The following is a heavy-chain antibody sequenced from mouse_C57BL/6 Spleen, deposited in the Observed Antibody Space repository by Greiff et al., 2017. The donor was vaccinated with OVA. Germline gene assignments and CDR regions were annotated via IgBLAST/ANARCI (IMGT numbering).Heavy chain of an antibody. Sequence: DVQLVESGAGLVKPGASLKLSCTASGFTFTDYGMHWVRQAPGQGLEWIGYISSGSGTIYYADTVKGRFTLTRDNANSTLFLQLSSLRSEDTAMYYCARGCSYDAMDYWGQGTSVTVSS. J-gene: IGHJ4*01. CDR1: GFTFTDYG. CDR2: ISSGSGTI. D-gene: IGHD6-1*01. CDR3: ARGCSYDAMDY. V-gene: IGHV5-17*01.